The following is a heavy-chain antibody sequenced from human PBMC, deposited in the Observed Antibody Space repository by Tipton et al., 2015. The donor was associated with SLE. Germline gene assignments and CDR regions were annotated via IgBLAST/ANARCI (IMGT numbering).Heavy chain of an antibody. Sequence: GLVKPSETLSLTCTVSGGSISSHYWSWIRQPPGKGLEWIGYIYYSGSTNYNPSLKSRVTISVDTSKNQFSLKLSSVTAADTAVYYCAGDSGSNDYWGQGTLVTVSS. D-gene: IGHD3-10*01. CDR1: GGSISSHY. CDR2: IYYSGST. V-gene: IGHV4-59*11. CDR3: AGDSGSNDY. J-gene: IGHJ4*02.